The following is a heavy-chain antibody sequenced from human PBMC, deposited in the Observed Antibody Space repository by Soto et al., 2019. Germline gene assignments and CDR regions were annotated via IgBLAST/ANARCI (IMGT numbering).Heavy chain of an antibody. CDR1: GFTFSSYW. Sequence: GGSLRLSCAASGFTFSSYWMSWVRQAPGKGLEWVANIKQDGSEKYYVDSVKGRFTISRDNAKNSLYLQMNSLRAEDTAVYYCARSKNSDKKSGAFDIWGQGTMVTVSS. D-gene: IGHD3-3*01. CDR2: IKQDGSEK. J-gene: IGHJ3*02. V-gene: IGHV3-7*01. CDR3: ARSKNSDKKSGAFDI.